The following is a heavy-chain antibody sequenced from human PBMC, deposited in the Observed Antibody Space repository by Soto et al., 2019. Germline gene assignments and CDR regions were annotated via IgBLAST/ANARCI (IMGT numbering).Heavy chain of an antibody. CDR3: ARSVEGHFDY. J-gene: IGHJ4*02. D-gene: IGHD6-19*01. CDR1: GFLFSIYS. V-gene: IGHV3-48*02. Sequence: EVQLVESGGGLVQPGGSLRLSCAASGFLFSIYSMNWVRQAPGKGLEWSSYITSDTNTIKYADSVKGRLTISRDNAKNLVYLQMNSLRDEDTAVYFCARSVEGHFDYWGQGTVVTVSS. CDR2: ITSDTNTI.